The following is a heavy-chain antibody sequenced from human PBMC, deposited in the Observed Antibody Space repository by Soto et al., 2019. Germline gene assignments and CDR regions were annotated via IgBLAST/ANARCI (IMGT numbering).Heavy chain of an antibody. Sequence: GGSLRLSCAASGFTFSSYAMHWVRQAPGKGLEWVAVISYDGSNKYYADSVKGRFTISRDNSKNTLYLQMNSLRAEDTAVYYCARVYMVRGVIDDFDIWGQGTMVTVSS. CDR1: GFTFSSYA. D-gene: IGHD3-10*01. J-gene: IGHJ3*02. V-gene: IGHV3-30-3*01. CDR2: ISYDGSNK. CDR3: ARVYMVRGVIDDFDI.